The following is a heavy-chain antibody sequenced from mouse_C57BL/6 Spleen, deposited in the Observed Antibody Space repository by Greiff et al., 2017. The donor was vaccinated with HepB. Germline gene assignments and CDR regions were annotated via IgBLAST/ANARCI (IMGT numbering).Heavy chain of an antibody. V-gene: IGHV1-80*01. Sequence: VQLQQPGAELVKPGASVKISCKASGYAFSSYWLNWVKQRPGKGLEWIGQIYPGDGDTNYNGKFKGKATLTADKSASTAYMQRSSLTSEDSAVYFYARGYGSRVYAMDYWGQGTSFTVSS. CDR1: GYAFSSYW. CDR3: ARGYGSRVYAMDY. D-gene: IGHD1-1*01. CDR2: IYPGDGDT. J-gene: IGHJ4*01.